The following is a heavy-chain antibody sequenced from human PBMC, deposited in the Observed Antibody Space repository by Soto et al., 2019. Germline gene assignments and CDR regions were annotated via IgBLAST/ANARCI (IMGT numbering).Heavy chain of an antibody. V-gene: IGHV1-69*13. CDR1: GGVFSSQA. Sequence: SSVKGYWKSSGGVFSSQAVSRLREAPGQGLEWMGGIIPICGTANYAQKFQGRVTITADESTSKAYMELSSLRSEDTAVYYCARLEVTIDEFDPWGQGTLVTVSS. CDR2: IIPICGTA. D-gene: IGHD3-10*01. J-gene: IGHJ5*02. CDR3: ARLEVTIDEFDP.